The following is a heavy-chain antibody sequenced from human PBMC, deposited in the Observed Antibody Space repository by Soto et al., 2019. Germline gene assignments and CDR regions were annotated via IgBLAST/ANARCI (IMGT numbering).Heavy chain of an antibody. CDR1: GFTFSSYS. D-gene: IGHD1-26*01. CDR2: ISSSSSYI. Sequence: PVGSLRLSCAASGFTFSSYSMNWVRQAPGKGPEWVSSISSSSSYIYYADSVKGRFTISRDNAKNSLYLQMNSLRAEDTAVYYCAREGGSYYYGMDVWGQGTTVTVS. J-gene: IGHJ6*02. CDR3: AREGGSYYYGMDV. V-gene: IGHV3-21*01.